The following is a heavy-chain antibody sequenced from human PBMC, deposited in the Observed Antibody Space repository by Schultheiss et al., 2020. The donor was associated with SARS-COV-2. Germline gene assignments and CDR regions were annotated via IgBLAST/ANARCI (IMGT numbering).Heavy chain of an antibody. CDR1: GYTFTGYY. D-gene: IGHD3-3*01. V-gene: IGHV1-18*04. Sequence: ASVKVSCKASGYTFTGYYMHWVRQAPGQGLEWMGWISAYNGNTNYAQKLQGRVTMTTDTSTSTAYMELRSLRSDDTAVYYCARDYGFWSGYSFDYWGQGTLVTVSS. CDR2: ISAYNGNT. CDR3: ARDYGFWSGYSFDY. J-gene: IGHJ4*02.